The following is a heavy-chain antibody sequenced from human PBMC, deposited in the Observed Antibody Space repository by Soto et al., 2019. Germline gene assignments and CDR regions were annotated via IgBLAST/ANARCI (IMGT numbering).Heavy chain of an antibody. J-gene: IGHJ4*02. Sequence: QVQLVQSGAEVKKPGASVKVSCKASGYTFTSYAMHWVRQAPGQRLEWMGWINAGNGNTKYSKKFQGRVTITRDTSASTAYTELSSLRSEGTAVYYCARGPGGPDGPGDYWGQGTLVTVSS. CDR3: ARGPGGPDGPGDY. CDR2: INAGNGNT. V-gene: IGHV1-3*01. CDR1: GYTFTSYA. D-gene: IGHD2-15*01.